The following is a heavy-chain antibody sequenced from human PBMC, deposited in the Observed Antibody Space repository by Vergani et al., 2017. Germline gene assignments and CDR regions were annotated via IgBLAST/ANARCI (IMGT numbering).Heavy chain of an antibody. CDR3: TTSWGLYYLHGECFQY. D-gene: IGHD3-10*01. CDR2: ISSGGSDI. J-gene: IGHJ1*01. V-gene: IGHV3-23*01. Sequence: EVPLLESGGGLVQPGGSRRLSCAGAGFTFDTHTMAYVRQAPGKGLEWVATISSGGSDIFYADSVKGRFTISRDNSKNTLFLQMTSLKDEDTAVYYCTTSWGLYYLHGECFQYWGRGTLVSVSS. CDR1: GFTFDTHT.